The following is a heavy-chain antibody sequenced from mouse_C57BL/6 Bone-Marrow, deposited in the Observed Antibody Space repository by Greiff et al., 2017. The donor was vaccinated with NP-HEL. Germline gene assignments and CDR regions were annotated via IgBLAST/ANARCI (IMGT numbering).Heavy chain of an antibody. D-gene: IGHD4-1*01. Sequence: EVQLQQSGPELVKPGASVKIPCKASGYTFTDYNMDWVKQSHGKSLEWIGDITPNNGGTIYNQKFKGKATLTVDKSSSTAYMELRSLTSEDTAVYYCARRGDWDGGLDYWGQGTTLTVSS. V-gene: IGHV1-18*01. CDR1: GYTFTDYN. CDR2: ITPNNGGT. CDR3: ARRGDWDGGLDY. J-gene: IGHJ2*01.